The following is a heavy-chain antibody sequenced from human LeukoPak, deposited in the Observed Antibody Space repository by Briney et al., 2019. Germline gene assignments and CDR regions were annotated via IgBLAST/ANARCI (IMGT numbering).Heavy chain of an antibody. V-gene: IGHV3-7*03. CDR2: IKQDGSEK. J-gene: IGHJ4*02. D-gene: IGHD4-23*01. Sequence: GGSLRLSCAASGFTFSGYWMSWVRQAPGKGLEWVANIKQDGSEKYYVDSVKGRFTISRDNAKNSLYLQMNSLRAEDTAVYYCARESPSDYGGDYWGQGTLVTVSS. CDR1: GFTFSGYW. CDR3: ARESPSDYGGDY.